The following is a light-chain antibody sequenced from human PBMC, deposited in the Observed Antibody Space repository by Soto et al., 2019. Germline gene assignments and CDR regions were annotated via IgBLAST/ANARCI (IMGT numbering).Light chain of an antibody. CDR3: QQYHSYFPSLT. Sequence: DIQMTQSPSTLSASVGDRVTITCRASQSISSWLAWYQQKPGKAPKLLIYDASSLESGVPSRFSGSGSGTEFTLTISSLQPDDFATYYCQQYHSYFPSLTFGGGTKVEIK. CDR1: QSISSW. CDR2: DAS. V-gene: IGKV1-5*01. J-gene: IGKJ4*01.